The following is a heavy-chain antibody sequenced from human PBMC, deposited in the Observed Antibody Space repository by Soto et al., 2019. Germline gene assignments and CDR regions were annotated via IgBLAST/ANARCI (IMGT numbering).Heavy chain of an antibody. CDR2: ISNSGST. CDR1: GGSVTSDEDY. D-gene: IGHD5-18*01. CDR3: ATESGSTYGYFDH. J-gene: IGHJ4*02. V-gene: IGHV4-30-4*01. Sequence: PSETLSLTCTVSGGSVTSDEDYWTWIRQSPGKGLEWIGYISNSGSTYYNPSLKTRLSMSVDRSKNQVTLRLTSVTASDTAVYFCATESGSTYGYFDHWGQGTQVTVS.